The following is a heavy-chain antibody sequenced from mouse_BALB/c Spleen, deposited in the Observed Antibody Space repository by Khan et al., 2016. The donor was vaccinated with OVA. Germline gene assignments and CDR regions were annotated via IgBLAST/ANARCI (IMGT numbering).Heavy chain of an antibody. Sequence: EVELVESGPGLVKPSQSLSLTCTVTGYSITSDYAWNWIRQFPGNKLEWMGYISYSGRTRYTPSLKSRISITRDTSKNQFFLQLNSVTTEDTATYYCVRGRAYWGQGTLVTVSA. CDR2: ISYSGRT. D-gene: IGHD3-3*01. J-gene: IGHJ3*01. CDR1: GYSITSDYA. CDR3: VRGRAY. V-gene: IGHV3-2*02.